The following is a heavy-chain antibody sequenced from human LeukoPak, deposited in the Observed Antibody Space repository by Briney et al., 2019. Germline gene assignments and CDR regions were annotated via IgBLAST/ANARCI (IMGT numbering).Heavy chain of an antibody. D-gene: IGHD2-21*02. Sequence: PSETLSLTCTVSGSSISSYYWSWIRQPPGKGLEWIGNIYYSGSTNYNPSLKSRVTISVDTSKNQFSLKLTSVTAADTAVYYCARQFYCGGDCYSRWFDPWGQGTLVTVSS. J-gene: IGHJ5*02. CDR1: GSSISSYY. V-gene: IGHV4-59*01. CDR2: IYYSGST. CDR3: ARQFYCGGDCYSRWFDP.